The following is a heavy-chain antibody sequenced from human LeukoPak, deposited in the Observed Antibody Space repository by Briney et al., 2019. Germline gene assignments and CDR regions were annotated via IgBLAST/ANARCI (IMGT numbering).Heavy chain of an antibody. Sequence: GSLRLSCAASGFTFSSYSMNWVRQPPGKGLEWIGYMYNSGSTKYNPSLKSRVTILPDTPKNQFSLKLTSVTAADTAVYFCARHGEGGSDYWGQGTLVTVSS. CDR3: ARHGEGGSDY. V-gene: IGHV4-59*08. CDR1: GFTFSSYS. J-gene: IGHJ4*02. D-gene: IGHD3-16*01. CDR2: MYNSGST.